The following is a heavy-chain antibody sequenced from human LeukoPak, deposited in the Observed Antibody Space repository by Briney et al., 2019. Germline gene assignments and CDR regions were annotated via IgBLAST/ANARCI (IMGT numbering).Heavy chain of an antibody. D-gene: IGHD4-17*01. CDR3: ARVRMGDYVPDPPDDY. CDR1: GGTFSSYA. J-gene: IGHJ4*02. CDR2: IIPILGIA. Sequence: GASVKVSCKASGGTFSSYAISWVRQAPGQGLEWMGRIIPILGIANYAQKFQGRVTITADKSTSTAYMELSSLRSEDTAVYYCARVRMGDYVPDPPDDYWGQGTLVTVSS. V-gene: IGHV1-69*04.